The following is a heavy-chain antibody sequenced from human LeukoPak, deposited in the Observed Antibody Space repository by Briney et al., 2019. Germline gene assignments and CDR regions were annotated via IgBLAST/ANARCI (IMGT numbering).Heavy chain of an antibody. CDR2: IYYSGST. V-gene: IGHV4-59*01. CDR1: GGPISNYY. J-gene: IGHJ5*02. D-gene: IGHD2-2*01. CDR3: ARDSGSSTHDP. Sequence: SETLSLTCTVSGGPISNYYWSWIRQPPGNGLEWIGYIYYSGSTNYNPSLKSRVTISVDTSKNQFSLKLSSVTAADTAVYYCARDSGSSTHDPWGQGTLVTVSS.